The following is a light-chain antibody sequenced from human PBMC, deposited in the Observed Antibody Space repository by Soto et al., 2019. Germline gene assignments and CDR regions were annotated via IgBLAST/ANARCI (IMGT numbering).Light chain of an antibody. CDR2: KAS. Sequence: DIQMTQSPSTLSASVGDRVTITCRASQSINNWLAWYQQKPVKAPKLLIYKASNLDIGVTSRFSGSGSATEFTLTISSLQPDDFATYYCQQYDTYWTFGQGTKVEIK. CDR3: QQYDTYWT. J-gene: IGKJ1*01. V-gene: IGKV1-5*03. CDR1: QSINNW.